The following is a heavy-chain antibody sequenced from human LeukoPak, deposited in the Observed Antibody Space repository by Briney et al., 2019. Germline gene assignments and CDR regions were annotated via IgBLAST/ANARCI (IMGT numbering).Heavy chain of an antibody. CDR2: IYYSCGT. V-gene: IGHV4-59*01. J-gene: IGHJ5*02. D-gene: IGHD1-26*01. Sequence: PSETLSLTCTVSGGSISNYYWHWIRRPPPPGLEWMGNIYYSCGTNNNPSLKSRVAISVDTSKNQCSLKLRSVTAADTAVYYCARDPSGSFFNWFDPWGQGNLVTVSS. CDR1: GGSISNYY. CDR3: ARDPSGSFFNWFDP.